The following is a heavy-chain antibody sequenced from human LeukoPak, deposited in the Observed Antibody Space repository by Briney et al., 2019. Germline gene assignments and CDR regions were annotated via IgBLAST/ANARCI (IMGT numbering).Heavy chain of an antibody. CDR2: MNPNTFDT. D-gene: IGHD3-16*02. J-gene: IGHJ5*02. CDR3: AREYTTSYTPLSP. Sequence: ASVKVSCKAFGYTFTGYYIHWVRQASGQGLEWMGWMNPNTFDTKYAQKFQARVTMTRDTSINTAYMELRNLRSDDTALYYCAREYTTSYTPLSPWGQGTLVTVSS. CDR1: GYTFTGYY. V-gene: IGHV1-2*02.